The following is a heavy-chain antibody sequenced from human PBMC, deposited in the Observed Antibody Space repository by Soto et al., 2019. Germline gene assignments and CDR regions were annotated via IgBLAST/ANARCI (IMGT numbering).Heavy chain of an antibody. CDR3: AHRRINYGMNV. Sequence: QITLKESGPSLVKPTQTLTLTCTFSGFSLSSSGVGVGWIRQSPGKALEWLAVIHWNDDNHYSPSLKSRVTIPRDTSKNQVVLTMTNMDPVDTGTYYCAHRRINYGMNVWGQGTTVTVSS. CDR2: IHWNDDN. J-gene: IGHJ6*02. V-gene: IGHV2-5*01. CDR1: GFSLSSSGVG.